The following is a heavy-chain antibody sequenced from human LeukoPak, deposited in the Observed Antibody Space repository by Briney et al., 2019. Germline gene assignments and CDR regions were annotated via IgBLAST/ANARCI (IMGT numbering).Heavy chain of an antibody. Sequence: GGSLRLSCAASGFTFSSYAMSWVRQAPGKGLEWVSAISGSGGSTYYADSVKGRFTISRDNSKNTLYLQMNSLRAEDTAVYYCATGSGSYLTSYYWGQGTLVTVSS. CDR3: ATGSGSYLTSYY. V-gene: IGHV3-23*01. CDR1: GFTFSSYA. D-gene: IGHD1-26*01. CDR2: ISGSGGST. J-gene: IGHJ4*02.